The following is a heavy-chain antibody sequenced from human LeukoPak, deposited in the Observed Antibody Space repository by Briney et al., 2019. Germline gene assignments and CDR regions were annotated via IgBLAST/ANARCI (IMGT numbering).Heavy chain of an antibody. CDR2: ISGSGGTT. J-gene: IGHJ4*02. CDR3: ARGSSWSVH. CDR1: GFTFSSYA. Sequence: GGSLRLSCAASGFTFSSYAMSWVRQAPGKGLEWVSAISGSGGTTYYADSVKGRFTISRDNAKNSLYLQMNSLRAEDTAVYYCARGSSWSVHWGQGTLVTVSS. D-gene: IGHD6-13*01. V-gene: IGHV3-23*01.